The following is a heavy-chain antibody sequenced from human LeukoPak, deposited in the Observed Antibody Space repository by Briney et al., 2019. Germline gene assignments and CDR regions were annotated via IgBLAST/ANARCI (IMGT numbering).Heavy chain of an antibody. CDR1: GFTFSSYS. CDR2: ISSSSSYI. V-gene: IGHV3-21*01. D-gene: IGHD6-19*01. Sequence: GGSLRLSCAASGFTFSSYSMNWVRQAPGKGLEWVSSISSSSSYIYYADSVKGRFTISRDNAKNSLYLQMNSLRAEDTAVYYCARDPSEQWLVRSPYMDVWGKGTTVTVSS. CDR3: ARDPSEQWLVRSPYMDV. J-gene: IGHJ6*03.